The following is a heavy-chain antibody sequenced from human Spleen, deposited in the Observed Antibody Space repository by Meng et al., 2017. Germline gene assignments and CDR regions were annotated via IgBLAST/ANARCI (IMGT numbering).Heavy chain of an antibody. CDR2: INAVFGTT. J-gene: IGHJ4*02. D-gene: IGHD6-19*01. Sequence: SVKVSCKASGYTFTGYYMHWVRQAPGQGLEWMGGINAVFGTTNYAQKFQDRVTITSDESTSTAYMELRGLRPDDTAVYYCARDSTYSSAWEADYWGQGTRVTVSS. CDR3: ARDSTYSSAWEADY. V-gene: IGHV1-69*13. CDR1: GYTFTGYY.